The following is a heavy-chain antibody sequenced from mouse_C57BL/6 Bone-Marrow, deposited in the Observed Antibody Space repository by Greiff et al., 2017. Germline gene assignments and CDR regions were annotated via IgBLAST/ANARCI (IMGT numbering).Heavy chain of an antibody. J-gene: IGHJ2*01. Sequence: QVQLKESGAELVKPGASVKLSCKASGYTFTSYWMQWVKQRPGQGLEWIGEIDPSDSYTNYNQKFKGKATLTVDTSSSTAYMQLSSLTSEDSAVYYCARDDYGYFDYWGQGTTLTVSS. CDR2: IDPSDSYT. CDR3: ARDDYGYFDY. CDR1: GYTFTSYW. V-gene: IGHV1-50*01. D-gene: IGHD2-4*01.